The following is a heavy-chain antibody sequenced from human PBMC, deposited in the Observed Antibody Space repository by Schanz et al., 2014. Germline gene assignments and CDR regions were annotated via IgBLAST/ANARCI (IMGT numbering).Heavy chain of an antibody. D-gene: IGHD5-18*01. CDR1: GYTFTGYY. CDR2: IHSTGGTT. J-gene: IGHJ4*02. V-gene: IGHV1-46*01. Sequence: QVLLVQSGAEVKQPGASVKVSCKASGYTFTGYYIHWVRQAPGQGFEWMGIIHSTGGTTSHAQKFQGRVTFTADKSTSTAFLEVNSLRSEDTALYYCAREKDTALDPVFDYWGQGTQVTVSS. CDR3: AREKDTALDPVFDY.